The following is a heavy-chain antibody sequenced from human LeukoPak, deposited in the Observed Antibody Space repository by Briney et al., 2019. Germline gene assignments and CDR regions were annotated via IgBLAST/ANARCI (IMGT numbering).Heavy chain of an antibody. D-gene: IGHD6-19*01. Sequence: GGSLRLACAASGFIFTSYGLSWVRQAPGKGLEWVSVISDGGGTLYYADSVKGRFTISRDNSKNTVYLQMNSLRAEDTAMYYCAKVHFSGGWPYYFDCWGQGTLVTVSS. CDR1: GFIFTSYG. V-gene: IGHV3-23*01. J-gene: IGHJ4*02. CDR3: AKVHFSGGWPYYFDC. CDR2: ISDGGGTL.